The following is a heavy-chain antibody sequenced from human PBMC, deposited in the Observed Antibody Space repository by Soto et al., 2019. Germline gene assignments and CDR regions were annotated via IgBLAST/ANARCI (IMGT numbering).Heavy chain of an antibody. J-gene: IGHJ4*02. Sequence: EVQLVESGGGLVQPGGSLRLSCAASGFTFSSYWMHWVRQAPGKGLVWVSRINSDGSSTSYADSVKGRFTISRDNAKNTLYLQMHTLRAEATAVYYCVRTSLVVAAATREDYWGQGTLVTVSS. CDR3: VRTSLVVAAATREDY. CDR1: GFTFSSYW. CDR2: INSDGSST. V-gene: IGHV3-74*01. D-gene: IGHD2-15*01.